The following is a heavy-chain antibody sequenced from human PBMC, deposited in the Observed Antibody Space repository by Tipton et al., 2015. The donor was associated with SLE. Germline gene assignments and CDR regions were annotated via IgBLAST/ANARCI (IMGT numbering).Heavy chain of an antibody. J-gene: IGHJ4*02. Sequence: TLSLTCTVSGGSISSGGYYWSWIRQHPGKGLEWLGYIYHSGSTYYNPSLNSRVTISVDRSKNQFSLKLSSVTAADTAVYYCARKKGAIAAFDYWGQGTLVTVSS. CDR1: GGSISSGGYY. CDR3: ARKKGAIAAFDY. V-gene: IGHV4-31*03. D-gene: IGHD1-26*01. CDR2: IYHSGST.